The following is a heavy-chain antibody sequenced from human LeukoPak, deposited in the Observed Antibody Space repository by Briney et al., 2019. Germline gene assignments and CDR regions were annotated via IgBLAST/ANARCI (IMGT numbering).Heavy chain of an antibody. V-gene: IGHV4-39*01. D-gene: IGHD6-13*01. Sequence: SETLSLTCTVSGRSISSSSYYWGWLRQPPGKGLEWIGSIYYSGSTYYNPSLKSRVTISVDTSKNQFSLKLSSVTAADTAVYYCASPTIAAAGEYLQHWGQGTLVTVSS. CDR3: ASPTIAAAGEYLQH. CDR2: IYYSGST. J-gene: IGHJ1*01. CDR1: GRSISSSSYY.